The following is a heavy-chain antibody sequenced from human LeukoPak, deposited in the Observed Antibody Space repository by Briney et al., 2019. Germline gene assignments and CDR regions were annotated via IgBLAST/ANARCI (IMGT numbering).Heavy chain of an antibody. CDR3: ANGLAASGNFLLRDYYYLIDV. Sequence: GGSLSLCCVACGCTFNNYAMHWVRQAPGKVLEWVSTINGNGAATYYADSFKGRFLISRDDSKSTVYLRMNKLRVEGSGLYYCANGLAASGNFLLRDYYYLIDVWGKGTTVIVS. D-gene: IGHD1-26*01. J-gene: IGHJ6*03. CDR1: GCTFNNYA. CDR2: INGNGAAT. V-gene: IGHV3-23*01.